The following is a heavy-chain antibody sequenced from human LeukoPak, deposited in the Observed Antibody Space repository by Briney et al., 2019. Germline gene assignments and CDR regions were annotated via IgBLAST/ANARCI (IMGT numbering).Heavy chain of an antibody. CDR2: ISYDGSNK. D-gene: IGHD6-19*01. V-gene: IGHV3-30-3*01. Sequence: GGSLRLSCAASGFTFSSYAMHWVRQAPGKGLEWVAVISYDGSNKYYADSVKGRFTISRDNSKNTLYLQMNSLRAEDTAVYYCAREVPKELIAVAGTEDWFDPWGQGTLVTVSS. CDR3: AREVPKELIAVAGTEDWFDP. J-gene: IGHJ5*02. CDR1: GFTFSSYA.